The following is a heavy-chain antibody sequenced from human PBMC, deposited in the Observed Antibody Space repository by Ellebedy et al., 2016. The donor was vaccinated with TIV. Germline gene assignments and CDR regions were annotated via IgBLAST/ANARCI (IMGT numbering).Heavy chain of an antibody. D-gene: IGHD6-25*01. CDR2: IIPIFGTA. CDR3: ARESRRSSGFDP. J-gene: IGHJ5*02. Sequence: SVKVSXXASGGTFSSYAISWVRQAPGQGLEWMGGIIPIFGTANYSQKFQGRVTITADESTSTAYMELSSLRSEDTAVYYCARESRRSSGFDPWGQGTLVTVSS. CDR1: GGTFSSYA. V-gene: IGHV1-69*13.